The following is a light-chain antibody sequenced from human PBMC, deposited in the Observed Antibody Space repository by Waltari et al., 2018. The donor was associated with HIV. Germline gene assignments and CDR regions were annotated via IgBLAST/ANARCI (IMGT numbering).Light chain of an antibody. Sequence: IVLTQSPATLSLSPGDSATLSCRASQTISGYLAWYQQRPGQAPRLLMYEASNRAAGIPARFNGGGSGTDFTLTISSLEAEDSAVYYCQERTNWPQYTFGQGTKLEIK. CDR1: QTISGY. CDR2: EAS. V-gene: IGKV3-11*01. J-gene: IGKJ2*01. CDR3: QERTNWPQYT.